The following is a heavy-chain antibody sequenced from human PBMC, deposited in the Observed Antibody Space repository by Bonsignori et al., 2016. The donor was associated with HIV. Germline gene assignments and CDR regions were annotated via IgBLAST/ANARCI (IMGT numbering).Heavy chain of an antibody. V-gene: IGHV1-18*01. CDR3: ARGVRTTAMFY. CDR2: ISAYNGNT. D-gene: IGHD1-1*01. J-gene: IGHJ4*02. Sequence: WVRQAPGQGLEWMGWISAYNGNTNYAQKFQGRVTMTTDTSTSTAYMELRSLRSDDTAVYYCARGVRTTAMFYWGQGTLVTVSS.